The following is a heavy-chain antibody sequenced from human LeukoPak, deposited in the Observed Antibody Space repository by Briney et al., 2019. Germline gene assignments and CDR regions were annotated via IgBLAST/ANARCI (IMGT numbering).Heavy chain of an antibody. CDR3: ARRHDFWSGYYNY. Sequence: GESLKISCKGSWYSFTSYLVGLVRQMPGERLEGMGIIYPGDSDTRYSPSFQGQVTISADKSISTAYLQWSSLKASDTAMYYCARRHDFWSGYYNYWGQGTLVTVSS. V-gene: IGHV5-51*01. J-gene: IGHJ4*02. CDR1: WYSFTSYL. D-gene: IGHD3-3*01. CDR2: IYPGDSDT.